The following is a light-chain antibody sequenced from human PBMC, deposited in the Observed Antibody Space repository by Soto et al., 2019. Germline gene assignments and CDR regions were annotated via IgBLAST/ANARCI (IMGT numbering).Light chain of an antibody. CDR3: AAWDASLNGYV. CDR2: NDN. CDR1: SSNIGSNT. V-gene: IGLV1-44*01. J-gene: IGLJ1*01. Sequence: QSALTQPPSASGTPGQRVTISCSGSSSNIGSNTVNWYQQLPGTAPKLLIYNDNQRPSGVPDRFSGSKSGTSASLAISGLQSGDEANYACAAWDASLNGYVFVTGTKVTVL.